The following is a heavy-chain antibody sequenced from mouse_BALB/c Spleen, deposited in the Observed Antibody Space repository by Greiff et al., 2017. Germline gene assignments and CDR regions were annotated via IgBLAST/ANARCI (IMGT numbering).Heavy chain of an antibody. CDR1: GYSITSDYA. CDR2: ISYSGST. Sequence: DVQLQESGPGLVKPSQSLSLTCTVTGYSITSDYAWNWIRQFPGNKLEWMGYISYSGSTSYNPSLKSRISITRDTSKNQFFLQLNSVTTEDTATYYCASLPVTRWYFDVWGAGTTVTVSS. J-gene: IGHJ1*01. D-gene: IGHD2-10*01. V-gene: IGHV3-2*02. CDR3: ASLPVTRWYFDV.